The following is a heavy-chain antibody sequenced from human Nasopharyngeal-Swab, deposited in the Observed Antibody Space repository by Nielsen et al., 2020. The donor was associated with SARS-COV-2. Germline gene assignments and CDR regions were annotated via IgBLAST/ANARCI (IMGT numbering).Heavy chain of an antibody. V-gene: IGHV1-18*01. CDR1: GYTFINYG. J-gene: IGHJ4*02. CDR2: SSAYNSNT. Sequence: ASVKVSCKASGYTFINYGITWVRQAPGQGLEWMGWSSAYNSNTNYAQEFQGRVTITTDTSTNTAYMELRSLRSDDTAVYYCARKRGEQWLSQFDYWGQGTLVTVSS. D-gene: IGHD6-19*01. CDR3: ARKRGEQWLSQFDY.